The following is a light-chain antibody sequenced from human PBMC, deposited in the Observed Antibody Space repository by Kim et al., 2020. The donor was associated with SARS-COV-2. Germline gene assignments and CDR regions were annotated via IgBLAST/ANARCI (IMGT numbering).Light chain of an antibody. Sequence: GQSITISCTGTSSDVGGYNYVSWYQQLPGKAPKLMIYDVSKRPSGVSNRFSGSKSGNTASLTISGLQAEDEADYYCSSYTSSSPGVFGGGTQLTVL. CDR2: DVS. CDR1: SSDVGGYNY. J-gene: IGLJ3*02. V-gene: IGLV2-14*04. CDR3: SSYTSSSPGV.